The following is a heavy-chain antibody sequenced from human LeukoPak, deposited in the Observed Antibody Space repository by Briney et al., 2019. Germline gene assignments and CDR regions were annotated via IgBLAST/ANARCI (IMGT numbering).Heavy chain of an antibody. J-gene: IGHJ4*02. CDR2: FSGSGGTT. V-gene: IGHV3-23*01. Sequence: GGSLRLSCAASGFTFSSYAMNWVRQAPGRGLEWVSGFSGSGGTTYYAESVKGRFTISRDKAKNSSYLQMNSLRVEDTAVYFCARVSLLGNLFDYWGRGTLVTVSS. CDR3: ARVSLLGNLFDY. CDR1: GFTFSSYA. D-gene: IGHD3-16*01.